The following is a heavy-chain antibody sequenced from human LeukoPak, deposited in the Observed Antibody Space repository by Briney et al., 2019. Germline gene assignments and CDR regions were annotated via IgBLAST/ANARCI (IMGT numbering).Heavy chain of an antibody. D-gene: IGHD3-3*01. CDR1: GGSISSSSYY. V-gene: IGHV4-39*01. Sequence: SETLSLTCTVSGGSISSSSYYWGWIRQPPGKGLEWIGSIYYSGSTYYNPSLKSRVTISVDTSKNRFSLKLSSVTAADTAVYYCASIQAWSGYQRAEYFQHWGQGTLVTVSS. CDR3: ASIQAWSGYQRAEYFQH. CDR2: IYYSGST. J-gene: IGHJ1*01.